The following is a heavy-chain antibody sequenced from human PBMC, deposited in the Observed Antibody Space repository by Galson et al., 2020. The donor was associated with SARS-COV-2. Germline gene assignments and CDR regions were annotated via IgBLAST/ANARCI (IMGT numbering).Heavy chain of an antibody. J-gene: IGHJ4*02. CDR2: IYSGGST. CDR3: ARSKNSGSYSFDY. Sequence: GGSLRLSCAASGFTVSSNYMSWVRQAPGKGLAWVSVIYSGGSTYYADSVKGRFTISRHNSKNTLYLQMNSLRAEDTAVYYCARSKNSGSYSFDYWGQGTLVTVSS. CDR1: GFTVSSNY. D-gene: IGHD1-26*01. V-gene: IGHV3-53*04.